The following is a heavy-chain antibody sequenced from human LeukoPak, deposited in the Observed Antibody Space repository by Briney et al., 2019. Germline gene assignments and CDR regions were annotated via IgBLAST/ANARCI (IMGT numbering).Heavy chain of an antibody. Sequence: SETLSLTCAVSGVSISSGGYSWSWLRQPPGKGLEWIGYIYYSGSTYYNPSLKSRVTISVDTSKNQFSLKLSSVTAADTAVYYCARGGFMIAFDIWGQGTMVTVSS. J-gene: IGHJ3*02. CDR1: GVSISSGGYS. V-gene: IGHV4-30-4*07. CDR2: IYYSGST. D-gene: IGHD3-16*01. CDR3: ARGGFMIAFDI.